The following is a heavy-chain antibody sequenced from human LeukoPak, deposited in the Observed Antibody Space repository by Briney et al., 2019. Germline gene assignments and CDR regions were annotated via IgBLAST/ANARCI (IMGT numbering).Heavy chain of an antibody. CDR3: ARDRPEMATHSGAFDI. CDR2: IIPIFGTA. CDR1: GGTFSSYA. Sequence: SVKVSCKASGGTFSSYAISWVRQAPGQGLEWMGGIIPIFGTANYAQKFQGRVTITADESTSTAYMELSSLRSEDTAVYYCARDRPEMATHSGAFDIWGQGTMVTVSS. V-gene: IGHV1-69*13. J-gene: IGHJ3*02. D-gene: IGHD5-24*01.